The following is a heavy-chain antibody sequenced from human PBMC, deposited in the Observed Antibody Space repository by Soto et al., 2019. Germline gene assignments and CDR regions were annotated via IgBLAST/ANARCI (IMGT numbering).Heavy chain of an antibody. CDR2: LSFDGTSK. Sequence: QVQLVESGGGVVQPGRSLRLSCAASGFTFSNYDMHWVRQAPGEGLEWVAVLSFDGTSKNYADSVKGRFTISRDNSEITLFLQMNSLRTEDTAVYFCAKDFYTVRVPAAPRPHYFDFWGPGTLVTVSS. V-gene: IGHV3-30*18. D-gene: IGHD2-2*01. CDR1: GFTFSNYD. J-gene: IGHJ4*02. CDR3: AKDFYTVRVPAAPRPHYFDF.